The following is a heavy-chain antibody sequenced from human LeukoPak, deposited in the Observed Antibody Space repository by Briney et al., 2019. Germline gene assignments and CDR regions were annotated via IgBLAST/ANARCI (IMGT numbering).Heavy chain of an antibody. CDR2: INRDGSTT. D-gene: IGHD3-10*01. J-gene: IGHJ4*02. Sequence: GGSLRLSSAASGFTFCNSWVHWVRPAPGKGLVWVSRINRDGSTTKYADSVKGRFTVSRDNAQNTLNLQTNSLRAEDTAVYYCARDKKSGESSEIDYWGQGTLVTVSS. CDR3: ARDKKSGESSEIDY. V-gene: IGHV3-74*03. CDR1: GFTFCNSW.